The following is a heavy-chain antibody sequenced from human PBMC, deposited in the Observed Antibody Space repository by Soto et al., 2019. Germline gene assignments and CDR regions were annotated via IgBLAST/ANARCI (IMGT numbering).Heavy chain of an antibody. CDR1: GGSVSTGVHY. V-gene: IGHV4-61*08. J-gene: IGHJ2*01. Sequence: QVQLQESGPGLVKPSETLSLTCTVSVSGGSVSTGVHYWSWIRQPPGKGLEWIGYIYYSGSTNYNPPLKSRVTLSVDTSKIQISLKMTSGTAADSAVDYCARGYYTSWYWFDRWGRGTLVTVSS. D-gene: IGHD6-13*01. CDR3: ARGYYTSWYWFDR. CDR2: IYYSGST.